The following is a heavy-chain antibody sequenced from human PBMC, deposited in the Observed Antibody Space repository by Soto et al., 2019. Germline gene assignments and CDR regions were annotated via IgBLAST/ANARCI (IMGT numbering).Heavy chain of an antibody. CDR2: ISYDGSNK. D-gene: IGHD6-19*01. V-gene: IGHV3-30*03. J-gene: IGHJ6*02. CDR3: ATTGRAVAGTMMDV. Sequence: QVQLVESGGGVVQPGRSLRLSCAASGFTFSSYGMHWVRQAPGKGLEWVAVISYDGSNKYYADSVKGRFTISRDNSKNTLYLQMNSLRAEDTAVYYCATTGRAVAGTMMDVWGQGTTVTVSS. CDR1: GFTFSSYG.